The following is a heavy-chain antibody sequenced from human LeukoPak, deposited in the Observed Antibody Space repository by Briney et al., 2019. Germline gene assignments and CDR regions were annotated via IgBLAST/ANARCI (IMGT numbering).Heavy chain of an antibody. CDR2: INPNSGGT. J-gene: IGHJ5*02. V-gene: IGHV1-2*02. D-gene: IGHD2-8*01. CDR3: ARVVSYLFDP. Sequence: ASVKVSCKASGYTFTGYYIHWVREAPGQGLEWMGWINPNSGGTNYAQKFQGRVTLTSDPPISTAYMELSRLRSYDTAVYYCARVVSYLFDPWGQGTLVTVPS. CDR1: GYTFTGYY.